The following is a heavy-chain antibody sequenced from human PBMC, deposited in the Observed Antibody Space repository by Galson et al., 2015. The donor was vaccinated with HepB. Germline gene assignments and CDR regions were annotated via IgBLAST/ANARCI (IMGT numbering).Heavy chain of an antibody. CDR3: AKDQVALGSSWYTAFDY. Sequence: SLRLSCAASGFTFSSYGMHWVRQAPGKGLEWVAVIWYDGSNKYYADSVKGRFTISRDNSKNTLYLQMNSLRAEDTAVYYCAKDQVALGSSWYTAFDYWGQGTLVTVSS. D-gene: IGHD6-13*01. CDR1: GFTFSSYG. V-gene: IGHV3-33*06. CDR2: IWYDGSNK. J-gene: IGHJ4*02.